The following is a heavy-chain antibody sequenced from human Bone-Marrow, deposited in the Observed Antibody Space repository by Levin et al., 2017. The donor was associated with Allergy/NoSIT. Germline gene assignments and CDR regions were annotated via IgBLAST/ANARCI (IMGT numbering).Heavy chain of an antibody. J-gene: IGHJ1*01. CDR2: ISYDGSKE. Sequence: GGSLRLSCVASGFSFSDYAMHWVRQAPGKGLEWVGVISYDGSKEFYAESVKGRFTISRDNSKNTVYLQVDSLKTEDTAIYFCARSNTRSFYGARAYWGQGTLVRVSS. D-gene: IGHD1-26*01. V-gene: IGHV3-30*04. CDR1: GFSFSDYA. CDR3: ARSNTRSFYGARAY.